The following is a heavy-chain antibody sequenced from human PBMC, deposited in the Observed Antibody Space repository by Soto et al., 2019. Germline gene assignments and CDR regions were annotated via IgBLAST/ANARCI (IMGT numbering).Heavy chain of an antibody. D-gene: IGHD1-7*01. J-gene: IGHJ6*03. Sequence: SETLSLTCTVSGGSISGYYWSWIRQPPGKGLKWIGYNHYSGSTNYNPSLKSRVTISVDTSKNQFSLKLSSVTAADTAVYYCASARSTSYNWNYGGTYYYYYMDVWGKGTTVTVSS. CDR1: GGSISGYY. CDR2: NHYSGST. V-gene: IGHV4-59*08. CDR3: ASARSTSYNWNYGGTYYYYYMDV.